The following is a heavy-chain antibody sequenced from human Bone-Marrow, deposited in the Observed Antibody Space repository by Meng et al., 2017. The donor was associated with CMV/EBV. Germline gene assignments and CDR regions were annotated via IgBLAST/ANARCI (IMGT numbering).Heavy chain of an antibody. CDR1: GGTFSSYA. CDR3: ARGYCSSTSCYTLYYYYYYGMDV. J-gene: IGHJ6*02. D-gene: IGHD2-2*02. Sequence: SVKVSCKASGGTFSSYAISWVRQAPGQGLEWMGGIIPIFGTANYAQKFQGRVTITTDESTSTAYMELSSLRSEDTAVYYCARGYCSSTSCYTLYYYYYYGMDVWGQGTTVTVSS. V-gene: IGHV1-69*05. CDR2: IIPIFGTA.